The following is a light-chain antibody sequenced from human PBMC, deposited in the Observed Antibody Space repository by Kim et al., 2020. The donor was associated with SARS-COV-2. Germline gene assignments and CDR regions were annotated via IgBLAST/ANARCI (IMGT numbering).Light chain of an antibody. Sequence: LSASVGDRVTITCRASKSISVYLNWYQHQPGKAPKLLIYAASSLQSGVPSRFSGGGSGTEFSLTISSLQPEDIATYYCQQSYSMWTFGQGTKLEI. V-gene: IGKV1-39*01. CDR1: KSISVY. J-gene: IGKJ1*01. CDR3: QQSYSMWT. CDR2: AAS.